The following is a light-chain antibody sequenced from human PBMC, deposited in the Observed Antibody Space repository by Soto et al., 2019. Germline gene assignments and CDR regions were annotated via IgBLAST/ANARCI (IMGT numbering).Light chain of an antibody. CDR3: QQTYTAPRT. J-gene: IGKJ1*01. Sequence: DIQMTQSPSSLSASVGDRVTITCRASQSITIYLNWYQQQPGKAPRLLIYGASTLQTGVPSRSSGSGSMTDFTLTISDLQPEDFATYYCQQTYTAPRTFGQGTKVDI. CDR1: QSITIY. CDR2: GAS. V-gene: IGKV1-39*01.